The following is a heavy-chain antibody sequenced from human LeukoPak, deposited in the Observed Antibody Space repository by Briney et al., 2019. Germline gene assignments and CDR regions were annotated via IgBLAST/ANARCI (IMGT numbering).Heavy chain of an antibody. CDR2: ISYDGSNK. V-gene: IGHV3-30*18. CDR3: AKAGGNYYDSSFLYGMDV. D-gene: IGHD3-22*01. CDR1: GFTFSSYG. Sequence: GGSLRLSCAASGFTFSSYGMHSVRQAPGKGLEWVAVISYDGSNKYYADSVKGRFTISRDNSKNTLYLQMNSLRAEDTAVYYCAKAGGNYYDSSFLYGMDVWGQGTTVTVSS. J-gene: IGHJ6*02.